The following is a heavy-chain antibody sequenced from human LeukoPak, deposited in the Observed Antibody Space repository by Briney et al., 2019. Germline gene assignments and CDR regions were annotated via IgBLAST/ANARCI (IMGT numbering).Heavy chain of an antibody. Sequence: GGSLRLSCAASGFTLSRYSMNGVRQAPGKGLEWVSFICSNSSYIYYADSVNRLFTISRDNAKTSLYLQMNILRAEDTAVYYSAREEVTAIPAYWGQGTLVTVSS. J-gene: IGHJ4*02. CDR1: GFTLSRYS. CDR2: ICSNSSYI. D-gene: IGHD2-21*02. CDR3: AREEVTAIPAY. V-gene: IGHV3-21*01.